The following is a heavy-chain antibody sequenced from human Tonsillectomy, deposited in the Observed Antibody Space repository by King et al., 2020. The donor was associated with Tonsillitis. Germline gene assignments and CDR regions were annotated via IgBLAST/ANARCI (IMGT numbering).Heavy chain of an antibody. V-gene: IGHV4-59*01. CDR3: ARGPGPIHFYYGMDV. CDR2: FYYSGNT. J-gene: IGHJ6*02. CDR1: DGSISSDY. Sequence: VQLQESGPGLVKPSETLSLTCTVSDGSISSDYWSWIRQPPGKGLEWIGYFYYSGNTNYNPSLKSRVTISVDTSKNQFSLKLSSVTAADTAVNYCARGPGPIHFYYGMDVWAQGTTVTVSS.